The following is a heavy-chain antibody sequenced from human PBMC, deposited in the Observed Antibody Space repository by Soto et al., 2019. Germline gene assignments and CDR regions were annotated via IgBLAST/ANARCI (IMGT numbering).Heavy chain of an antibody. V-gene: IGHV3-66*01. CDR1: GFTFSNNY. J-gene: IGHJ4*02. D-gene: IGHD3-16*01. Sequence: GGALRLSCAASGFTFSNNYMTWVRQAPGKGLEWVAVIQDGGSISYADSVSDGFIISRDNSKNTVFLEMNNLRPGDTAVYFCARGEGSGSNALGHWGQGTLVTVSS. CDR2: IQDGGSI. CDR3: ARGEGSGSNALGH.